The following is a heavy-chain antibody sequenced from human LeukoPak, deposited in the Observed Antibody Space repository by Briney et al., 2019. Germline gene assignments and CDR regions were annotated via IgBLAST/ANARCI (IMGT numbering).Heavy chain of an antibody. CDR3: AREWASSSKRYYYYHGMDV. CDR2: VYYSGST. Sequence: NPSETLSLTCTVSGGSISSNNYYWGRIRQPPGKGLEWIGSVYYSGSTYYNPSLKSRVTISVDTSKNQFSLKLSSVTAADTAVYYCAREWASSSKRYYYYHGMDVWGQGTTVTVSS. CDR1: GGSISSNNYY. J-gene: IGHJ6*02. V-gene: IGHV4-39*02. D-gene: IGHD6-6*01.